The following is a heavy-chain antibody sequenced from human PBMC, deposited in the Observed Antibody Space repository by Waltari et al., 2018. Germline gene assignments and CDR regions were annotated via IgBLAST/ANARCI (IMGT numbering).Heavy chain of an antibody. V-gene: IGHV3-21*01. D-gene: IGHD2-15*01. CDR2: ISSSSSYI. Sequence: EVQLVESGGGLVKPGGSLRLSCAASGFTFSSYSMNWVRQAPGKGLEWVSSISSSSSYIYYPDSGKGRFTISRDNAKNSLYLQMNSLRAEDTAVYYCARAVGYCSGGSCLYYYYYGMDVWGQGTTVTVSS. CDR3: ARAVGYCSGGSCLYYYYYGMDV. CDR1: GFTFSSYS. J-gene: IGHJ6*02.